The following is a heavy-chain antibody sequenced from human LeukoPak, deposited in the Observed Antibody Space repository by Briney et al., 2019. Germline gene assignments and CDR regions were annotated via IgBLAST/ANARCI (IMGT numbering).Heavy chain of an antibody. CDR1: GGSISRYY. D-gene: IGHD6-13*01. CDR3: ARWRYSSSFDL. CDR2: INYSGST. V-gene: IGHV4-59*12. J-gene: IGHJ2*01. Sequence: SETLSLTCTVSGGSISRYYWSWIRQPPGKGLEWIGYINYSGSTNYNPSLKSRVTISVDRSKNQFSLKLSSVTAADTAVYYCARWRYSSSFDLWGRGTLVTVSS.